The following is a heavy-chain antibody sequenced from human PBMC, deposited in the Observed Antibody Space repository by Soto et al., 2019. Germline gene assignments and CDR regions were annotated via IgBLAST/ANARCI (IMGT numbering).Heavy chain of an antibody. CDR3: ARASPRTYYDFWSGYYERPNWFDS. D-gene: IGHD3-3*01. CDR2: IYHSGST. Sequence: XDALTLTFPVAGCSISSSNWGSWVRQPPVKGIEWTGEIYHSGSTNYNPSLKSRVTISVDKSKNQFSLKLSSVPAADTGVYYCARASPRTYYDFWSGYYERPNWFDSWGQGTLVTSP. V-gene: IGHV4-4*02. CDR1: GCSISSSNW. J-gene: IGHJ5*01.